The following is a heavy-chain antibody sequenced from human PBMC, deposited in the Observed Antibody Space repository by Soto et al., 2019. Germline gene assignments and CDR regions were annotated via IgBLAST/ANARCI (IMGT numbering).Heavy chain of an antibody. V-gene: IGHV3-23*01. Sequence: EVLPLQSGGGLVQPGGSLRLSCAASGFTFSNYDMGWVRQAPGKGLELVSFISGSGSGPYYADSVKGLFTISRDNAENTLYLQMNSLRVENTAVYYCAKLQSWRALDYWGQGTLVTVSS. CDR3: AKLQSWRALDY. D-gene: IGHD6-13*01. CDR1: GFTFSNYD. J-gene: IGHJ4*02. CDR2: ISGSGSGP.